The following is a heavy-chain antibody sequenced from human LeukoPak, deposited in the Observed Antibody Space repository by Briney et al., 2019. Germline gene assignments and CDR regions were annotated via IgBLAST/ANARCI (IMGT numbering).Heavy chain of an antibody. CDR2: TYYRSKWFN. V-gene: IGHV6-1*01. CDR3: ARSKGHLDS. Sequence: SQTLSLTCAISGDSVSSNSAAWNWLRQSPSRGLEWLGRTYYRSKWFNDYAASVRSRITIKPDTPNNQFTLQLNSVTPEDTAMYFCARSKGHLDSWGQGTLVTVSS. CDR1: GDSVSSNSAA. J-gene: IGHJ4*02.